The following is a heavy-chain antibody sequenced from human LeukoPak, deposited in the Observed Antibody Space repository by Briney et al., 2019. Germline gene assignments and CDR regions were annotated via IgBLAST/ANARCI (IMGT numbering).Heavy chain of an antibody. J-gene: IGHJ4*02. V-gene: IGHV3-30-3*01. CDR3: ERGKDQYDYDSSGYLTPFHY. CDR1: GFTFSSYT. D-gene: IGHD3-22*01. CDR2: ISYDESNK. Sequence: PGGSLRLSCAASGFTFSSYTMHWVRQAPGKGLEWVAVISYDESNKYYADSVKGRFTISRDNSKNTLYLQTNSLRAEDTAVYYCERGKDQYDYDSSGYLTPFHYWGQGTLVTVSS.